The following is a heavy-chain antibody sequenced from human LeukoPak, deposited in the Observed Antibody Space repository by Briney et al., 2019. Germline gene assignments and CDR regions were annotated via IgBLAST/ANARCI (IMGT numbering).Heavy chain of an antibody. J-gene: IGHJ4*02. CDR3: ATIVVVPAAKENLDY. V-gene: IGHV4-39*07. CDR2: IYYSGST. D-gene: IGHD2-2*01. CDR1: GGSISSSSYY. Sequence: SETLSLTCTVSGGSISSSSYYWGWIRQPPGKGLEWIGSIYYSGSTYYNPSLKSRVTISVDTSKNQFSLKLSSVTAADTAVYYCATIVVVPAAKENLDYWGQGTLVTVSS.